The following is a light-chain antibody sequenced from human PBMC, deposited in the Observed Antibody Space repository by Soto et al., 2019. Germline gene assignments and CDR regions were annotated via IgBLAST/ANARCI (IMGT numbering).Light chain of an antibody. CDR2: DVS. Sequence: QSALTQPASVSGSPGQLITISCTGTSSDVGGYNYVSWYQQHPGKAPKLMIYDVSNRPSGVSNRFSGSKSGNTASLTISGLQAEDEADYYYSSYTSSSTPVVFGGGTKLTVL. J-gene: IGLJ2*01. CDR1: SSDVGGYNY. CDR3: SSYTSSSTPVV. V-gene: IGLV2-14*01.